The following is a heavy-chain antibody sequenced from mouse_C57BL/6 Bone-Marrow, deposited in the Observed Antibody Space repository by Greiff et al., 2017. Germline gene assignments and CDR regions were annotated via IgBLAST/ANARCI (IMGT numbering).Heavy chain of an antibody. CDR3: AKGIEGDTTVPYFDY. V-gene: IGHV1-80*01. CDR2: IHPGDGDT. Sequence: QVQLQQPGAELVKPGASVKISCKASGYAFSSYWMNWVKQRPGKGLEWIGQIHPGDGDTNYNGKFKGKATLTADKSSSTAYMQLSSLTSEDSAVYFCAKGIEGDTTVPYFDYWGQGTTLTVSS. J-gene: IGHJ2*01. D-gene: IGHD1-1*01. CDR1: GYAFSSYW.